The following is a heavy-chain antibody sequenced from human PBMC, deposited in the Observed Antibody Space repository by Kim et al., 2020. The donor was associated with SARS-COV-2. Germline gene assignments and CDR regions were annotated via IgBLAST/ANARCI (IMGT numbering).Heavy chain of an antibody. Sequence: GSNKYYADSVKGRFTISRDNSKNTLYLQMNSLRAEDTAVYYCAIDDRMDVWGQGTTVTVSS. V-gene: IGHV3-30*01. CDR3: AIDDRMDV. J-gene: IGHJ6*02. CDR2: GSNK.